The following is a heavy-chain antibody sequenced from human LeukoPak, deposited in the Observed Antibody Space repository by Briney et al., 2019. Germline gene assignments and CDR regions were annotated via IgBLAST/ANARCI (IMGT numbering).Heavy chain of an antibody. CDR2: INSDGSST. Sequence: GGSLRLSCAASGFTFSSYWMHLVRQAPGKGLVWVSRINSDGSSTSYADSVKGRFTISRANAKNTLYLHMNNLRAEDTAVYYCARDSGITDFDYWGQGTLVTVSS. D-gene: IGHD1-14*01. CDR3: ARDSGITDFDY. CDR1: GFTFSSYW. V-gene: IGHV3-74*01. J-gene: IGHJ4*01.